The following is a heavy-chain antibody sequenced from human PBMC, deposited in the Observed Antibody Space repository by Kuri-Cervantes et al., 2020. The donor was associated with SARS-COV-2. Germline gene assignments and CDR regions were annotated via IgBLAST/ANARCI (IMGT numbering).Heavy chain of an antibody. D-gene: IGHD4-23*01. V-gene: IGHV1-18*01. CDR1: GYIFNTYG. J-gene: IGHJ4*02. CDR3: ARSHTLYGGNSSLWDY. CDR2: INTYNGNT. Sequence: ASVKVSCKTSGYIFNTYGISWVRQAPGRGLEWMGSINTYNGNTNYAQIIQGRVTMTTDTSTATAFMELRSLRSFDTAVYYCARSHTLYGGNSSLWDYWGQGTLVTVSS.